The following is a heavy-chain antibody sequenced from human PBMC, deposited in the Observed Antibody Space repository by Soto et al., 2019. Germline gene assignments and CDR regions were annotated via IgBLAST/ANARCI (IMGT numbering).Heavy chain of an antibody. Sequence: SETLSLTCAVSGGSINSYYWSWIRQSAEKGLEWIGRIYSSGSTNYNPSLKSRVTMSVDTSKNQLSLELSSVTAADTAVYYCARYSNNWFQTEGMDVWGQGTTVTVSS. D-gene: IGHD6-13*01. CDR1: GGSINSYY. V-gene: IGHV4-4*07. CDR3: ARYSNNWFQTEGMDV. CDR2: IYSSGST. J-gene: IGHJ6*02.